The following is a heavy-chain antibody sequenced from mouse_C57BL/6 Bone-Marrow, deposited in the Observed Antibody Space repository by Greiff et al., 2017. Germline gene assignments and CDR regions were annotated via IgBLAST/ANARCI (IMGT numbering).Heavy chain of an antibody. J-gene: IGHJ1*03. CDR2: IYPRSGNT. Sequence: QVQLKQSGAELARPGASVKLSCKASGYTFTSYGISWVKQRTGQGLEWIGEIYPRSGNTYYNEKFKGKATLTADKSSSTAYMELRSLTSAGSAVYFSAIHCNCWYCDVWGTGTTVTVSS. V-gene: IGHV1-81*01. CDR1: GYTFTSYG. D-gene: IGHD2-1*01. CDR3: AIHCNCWYCDV.